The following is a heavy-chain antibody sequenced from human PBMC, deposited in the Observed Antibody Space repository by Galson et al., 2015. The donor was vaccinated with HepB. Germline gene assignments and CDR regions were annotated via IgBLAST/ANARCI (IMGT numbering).Heavy chain of an antibody. Sequence: QSGAEVKKPGESLKLSCTASGFPFIIYNIHWVRQAPGQRLEWMGWVNTGSGNTKYSQKFQDRITLTRDTSATTAYMELSSLESEDTAVYYCARGGQWPQFYYFDYWGRGTLVTVSS. CDR2: VNTGSGNT. J-gene: IGHJ4*02. D-gene: IGHD5-24*01. CDR1: GFPFIIYN. CDR3: ARGGQWPQFYYFDY. V-gene: IGHV1-3*04.